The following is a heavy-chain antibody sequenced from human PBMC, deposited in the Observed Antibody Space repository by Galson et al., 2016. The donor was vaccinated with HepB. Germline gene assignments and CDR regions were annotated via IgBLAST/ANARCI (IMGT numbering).Heavy chain of an antibody. D-gene: IGHD2-2*01. CDR1: GYSFTAYY. Sequence: SVKVSCKASGYSFTAYYLHWVRQAPGQGLEWMGIINPFTGATTYAQKFQGRVTMTRDMSTSTGYMEVSSLRSQDTAVFYCARGPATAVPTPDHWGQGTLVTVS. J-gene: IGHJ4*02. V-gene: IGHV1-46*01. CDR2: INPFTGAT. CDR3: ARGPATAVPTPDH.